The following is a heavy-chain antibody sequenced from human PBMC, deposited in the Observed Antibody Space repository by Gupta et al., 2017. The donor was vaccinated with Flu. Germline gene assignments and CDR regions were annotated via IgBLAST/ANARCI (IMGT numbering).Heavy chain of an antibody. J-gene: IGHJ6*03. V-gene: IGHV1-69*06. CDR1: GGTFSRYA. CDR2: IIPIFGTA. CDR3: ASRYSSGWANYYYYYMDV. D-gene: IGHD6-19*01. Sequence: QVQLVQSGAEVKKPGSSVKVSCKASGGTFSRYAISWVRQAPGKGLEWMGGIIPIFGTANYAQKFQGRVTITADKSTSTAYMELSSLRSEDTAVYYCASRYSSGWANYYYYYMDVWGKGTTVTVSS.